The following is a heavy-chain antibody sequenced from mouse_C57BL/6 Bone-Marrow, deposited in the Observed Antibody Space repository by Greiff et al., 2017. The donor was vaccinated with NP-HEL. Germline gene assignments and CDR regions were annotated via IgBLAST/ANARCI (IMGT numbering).Heavy chain of an antibody. Sequence: EVQGVESGEGLVKPGGSLKLSCAASGFTFSSYAMSWVRQTPEKRLEWVAYISSGGDYIYYADTVKGRFTISRDNARNTLYLQMSSLKSEDTAMYYCTREGPYLGYFDVWGTATTVTVSS. V-gene: IGHV5-9-1*02. CDR1: GFTFSSYA. CDR3: TREGPYLGYFDV. D-gene: IGHD1-1*01. CDR2: ISSGGDYI. J-gene: IGHJ1*03.